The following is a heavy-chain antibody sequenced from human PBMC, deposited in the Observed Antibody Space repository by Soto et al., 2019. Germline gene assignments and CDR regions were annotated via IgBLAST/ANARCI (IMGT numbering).Heavy chain of an antibody. D-gene: IGHD6-19*01. V-gene: IGHV4-31*03. Sequence: PSETLSLTCTVSGGSISSCGYYWSWIRQHPGKGLEWIGYIYYSGSTYYNPSLKSRVTISVDTSKNQFSLKLSSVTAADTAVYYCARSWYSSGPDYWGQGTLVTVSS. CDR3: ARSWYSSGPDY. CDR1: GGSISSCGYY. CDR2: IYYSGST. J-gene: IGHJ4*02.